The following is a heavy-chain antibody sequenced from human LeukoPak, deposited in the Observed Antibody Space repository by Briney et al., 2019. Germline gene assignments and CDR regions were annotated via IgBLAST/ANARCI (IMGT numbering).Heavy chain of an antibody. CDR2: FYPGDSDT. CDR3: ARRSIAARPGYNWFDH. D-gene: IGHD6-6*01. V-gene: IGHV5-51*01. J-gene: IGHJ5*02. CDR1: GYSFTSYW. Sequence: GESLKISWKGSGYSFTSYWIGWVRQMPGKGLGWMGIFYPGDSDTRYSPSFKGQVTISADTSMSTSYLQWSSLKASDTAVYYCARRSIAARPGYNWFDHWGQGTLVTVSS.